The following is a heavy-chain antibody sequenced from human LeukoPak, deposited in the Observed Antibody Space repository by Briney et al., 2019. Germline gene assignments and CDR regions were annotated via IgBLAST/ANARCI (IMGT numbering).Heavy chain of an antibody. CDR1: GYSISSGYY. CDR2: IYHSGST. CDR3: ARQTGSGLFILP. V-gene: IGHV4-38-2*02. D-gene: IGHD3/OR15-3a*01. Sequence: PSETLPLTCTVSGYSISSGYYWGWIRQPPGKGLEWIGSIYHSGSTYYNASLKSQVSISIDTSKNQFSLKLTSVTAADTAVYYCARQTGSGLFILPGGQGTLVTVSS. J-gene: IGHJ4*02.